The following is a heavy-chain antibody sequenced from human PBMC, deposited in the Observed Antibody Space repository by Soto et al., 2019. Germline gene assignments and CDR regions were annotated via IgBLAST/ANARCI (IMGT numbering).Heavy chain of an antibody. CDR2: IYTSGST. D-gene: IGHD3-10*01. J-gene: IGHJ6*02. V-gene: IGHV4-4*07. CDR3: ARPRGMYYYCSGRYYVYGMPV. CDR1: NAATRIYC. Sequence: SVTLSHTRSVSNAATRIYCRLWTRQPARKGLEWIGRIYTSGSTNYNPSLKSRVTMSVDTSKNRFSLKLSSVTAADTAVYYCARPRGMYYYCSGRYYVYGMPVWG.